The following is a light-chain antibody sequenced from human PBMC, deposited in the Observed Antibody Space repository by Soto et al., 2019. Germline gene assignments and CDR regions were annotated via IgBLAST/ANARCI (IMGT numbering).Light chain of an antibody. V-gene: IGKV1-16*02. CDR3: QQYNSYPIT. Sequence: DVQMTQSPSSLSASVGDRVTITCRASQVITNALAWFTQKPGKAPKSLIYDASSLQSGVPSKFRGSGSGTDFTLTISSLQPEDFSTYYCQQYNSYPITFGQGTRLEIK. CDR2: DAS. CDR1: QVITNA. J-gene: IGKJ5*01.